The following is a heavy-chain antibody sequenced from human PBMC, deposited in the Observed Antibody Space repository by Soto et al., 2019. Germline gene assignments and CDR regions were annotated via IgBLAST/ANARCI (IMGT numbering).Heavy chain of an antibody. CDR1: GFTVGSNY. CDR2: IYSGGST. V-gene: IGHV3-53*01. J-gene: IGHJ6*02. Sequence: GGSLRLSCAASGFTVGSNYMSWVRQAPGKGLEWVSVIYSGGSTYYADSVKGRFTISRDNSKNTLYLQMNSLRAEDTAVYYCARVYDFWSGPVPFYGMDVWGQGTTVTVSS. D-gene: IGHD3-3*01. CDR3: ARVYDFWSGPVPFYGMDV.